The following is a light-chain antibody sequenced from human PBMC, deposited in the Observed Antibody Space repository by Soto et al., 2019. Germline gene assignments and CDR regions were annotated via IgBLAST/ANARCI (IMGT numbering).Light chain of an antibody. CDR3: QSYDSSLTGYV. Sequence: QSVLTQPPSVSGAPGQRVTISCTGSSSNIGAGYDVHWYQQLPGTPPRLLIYGNSDRPSRVPDRFSASKSGTSASLAITILQAEDEADYYCQSYDSSLTGYVFGTGTKVTV. V-gene: IGLV1-40*01. J-gene: IGLJ1*01. CDR1: SSNIGAGYD. CDR2: GNS.